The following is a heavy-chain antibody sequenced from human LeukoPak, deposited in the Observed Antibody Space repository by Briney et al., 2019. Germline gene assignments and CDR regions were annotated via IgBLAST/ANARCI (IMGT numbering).Heavy chain of an antibody. Sequence: GGSLRLSCAASGFTFSSYSMNWVRQTPGKGLDWVSSISGSSTYIYYADSVKGRFTISRDNAKNSLYLQMNSLRAEDTAVYYCARALEPSIAVIDYXGQGTLVTV. V-gene: IGHV3-21*01. CDR2: ISGSSTYI. CDR3: ARALEPSIAVIDY. CDR1: GFTFSSYS. D-gene: IGHD6-19*01. J-gene: IGHJ4*02.